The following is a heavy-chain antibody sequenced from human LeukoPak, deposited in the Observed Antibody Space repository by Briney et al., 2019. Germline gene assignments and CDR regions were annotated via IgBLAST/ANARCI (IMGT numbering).Heavy chain of an antibody. D-gene: IGHD6-19*01. CDR2: IYYSGST. Sequence: SSETLSLTCTVSGGSISSYYWGWIRQPPGKGLEWIGSIYYSGSTYYNPSLKSRVTISVDTSKNQFSLKLSSVTAADTAVYYCARHSPTYSSGWYVFDYWGQGTLVTVSS. V-gene: IGHV4-39*01. CDR1: GGSISSYY. CDR3: ARHSPTYSSGWYVFDY. J-gene: IGHJ4*02.